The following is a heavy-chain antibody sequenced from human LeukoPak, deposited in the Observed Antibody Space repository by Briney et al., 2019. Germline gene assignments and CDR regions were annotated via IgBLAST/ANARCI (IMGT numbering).Heavy chain of an antibody. CDR3: AREVTVTTLWHYYYYMDV. CDR1: GGTFSSYA. Sequence: SVKVSCKASGGTFSSYAISWVRQAPGQGLEWMGGIIPIFGTANYAQKFQGRVTITTDESTSTAYMELSSLRSEDTAVYYCAREVTVTTLWHYYYYMDVWGKGTTVTVSS. V-gene: IGHV1-69*05. J-gene: IGHJ6*03. CDR2: IIPIFGTA. D-gene: IGHD4-17*01.